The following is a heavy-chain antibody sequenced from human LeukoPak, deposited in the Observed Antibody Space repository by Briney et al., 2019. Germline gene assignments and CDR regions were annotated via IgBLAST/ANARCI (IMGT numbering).Heavy chain of an antibody. CDR3: ASWTDVLLWFGELFYMDV. V-gene: IGHV3-66*01. CDR2: IYSGGST. D-gene: IGHD3-10*01. CDR1: GLTVSSSY. Sequence: GGSLRLSCAASGLTVSSSYMSWVRQAPGKGLEWVSVIYSGGSTYYADSVKGRFTISRDTSKNTLYLQMNSLRAEDTAVYYCASWTDVLLWFGELFYMDVWGKGTTVTVSS. J-gene: IGHJ6*03.